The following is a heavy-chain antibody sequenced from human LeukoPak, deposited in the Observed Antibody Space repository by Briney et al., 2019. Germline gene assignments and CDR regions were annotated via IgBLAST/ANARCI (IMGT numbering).Heavy chain of an antibody. J-gene: IGHJ4*02. V-gene: IGHV3-48*03. Sequence: SGGSLRLSCAASGFTFSRYEMIWVRQAPGKGLEWVSYTSSGGGNIYYADSVKGRFTISRGSAKSLLYLQMNSLRAEDTAVYYCARVQVVRGVRTNFDYWGQGTLVTVSS. CDR3: ARVQVVRGVRTNFDY. CDR2: TSSGGGNI. CDR1: GFTFSRYE. D-gene: IGHD3-10*01.